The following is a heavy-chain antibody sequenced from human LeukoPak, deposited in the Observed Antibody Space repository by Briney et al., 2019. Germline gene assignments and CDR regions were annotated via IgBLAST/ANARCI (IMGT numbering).Heavy chain of an antibody. CDR3: ARSPGALLWFGELFRGFDY. V-gene: IGHV4-59*01. J-gene: IGHJ4*02. D-gene: IGHD3-10*01. CDR2: IYYSGST. Sequence: VKPSETLSLTCTVSGGSISSYYWSWIRQPPGKGLEGMGYIYYSGSTNYNPSLKSRVTISVDTSKNQFSLKLSSVTAADTAVYYCARSPGALLWFGELFRGFDYWGQGTLVTVSS. CDR1: GGSISSYY.